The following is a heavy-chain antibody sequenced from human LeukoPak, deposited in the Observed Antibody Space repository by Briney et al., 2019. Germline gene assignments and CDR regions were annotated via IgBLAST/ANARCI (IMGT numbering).Heavy chain of an antibody. CDR2: IYYSGST. CDR1: GGSISSSSYY. CDR3: ARHDSYSSVNWFDP. D-gene: IGHD3-10*01. Sequence: SETLSLTCTVSGGSISSSSYYWGWIRQPPGKGLEWIGSIYYSGSTYYNPSLKSRVTISVDTSKNQFSLDLSSVTAADTAVYYCARHDSYSSVNWFDPWGQGTLVTVSS. J-gene: IGHJ5*02. V-gene: IGHV4-39*01.